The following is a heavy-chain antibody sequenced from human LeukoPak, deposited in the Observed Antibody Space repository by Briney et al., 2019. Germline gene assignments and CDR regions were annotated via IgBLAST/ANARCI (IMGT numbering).Heavy chain of an antibody. Sequence: AGGSLRLSCAASGFTLSSYGMHWVRQAPGKGLEGVAFIGYDGTNKHYADSVKGRFTITRDNSKNTLYLQMNSLRAEDTAVYYCGGGFCTSNSCYLHFHHWGQGTLVTVSS. CDR3: GGGFCTSNSCYLHFHH. D-gene: IGHD2-2*01. V-gene: IGHV3-30*02. CDR1: GFTLSSYG. CDR2: IGYDGTNK. J-gene: IGHJ1*01.